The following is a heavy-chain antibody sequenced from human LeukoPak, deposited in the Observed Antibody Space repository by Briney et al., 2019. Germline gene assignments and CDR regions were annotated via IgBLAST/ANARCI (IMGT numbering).Heavy chain of an antibody. V-gene: IGHV1-3*03. CDR1: GYTFTGYY. CDR3: ARARYETRIWPKSRYDYYHYMDV. D-gene: IGHD3-3*01. CDR2: INAGNGNT. J-gene: IGHJ6*03. Sequence: GASVKVSCKASGYTFTGYYMHWVRQAPGQGLEGVGWINAGNGNTKYSQEFQDRVTITRDTSASTAYMELSSLRCEDMAVYYCARARYETRIWPKSRYDYYHYMDVWGKGTTVTVSS.